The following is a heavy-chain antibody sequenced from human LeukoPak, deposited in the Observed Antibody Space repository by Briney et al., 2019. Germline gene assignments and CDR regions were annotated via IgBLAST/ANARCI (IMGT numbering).Heavy chain of an antibody. CDR3: ARDWYTGGDYAFLFDY. Sequence: PGGSLRLSCAASGFTFSSYAMHWVRQAPGKGLEWVAVISYDGSNKYYADSVKGRFTISRDNSENTLYLQMNSLRAEDTAVYYCARDWYTGGDYAFLFDYWGQGTLVTVSS. CDR1: GFTFSSYA. V-gene: IGHV3-30-3*01. CDR2: ISYDGSNK. J-gene: IGHJ4*02. D-gene: IGHD4-17*01.